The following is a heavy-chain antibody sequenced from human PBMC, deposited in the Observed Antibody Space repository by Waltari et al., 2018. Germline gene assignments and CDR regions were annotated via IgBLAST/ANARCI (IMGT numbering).Heavy chain of an antibody. Sequence: QVQLVQSGAEVKKPGASVKVSCKASGYTFTSYDINWVRQATGQGLEWMGWMNPNSGNTGYAQKFQGRVTITADESTSTAYMELSSLRSEDTAVYYCARGAQEESWFDPWGQGTLVTVSS. J-gene: IGHJ5*02. CDR3: ARGAQEESWFDP. CDR1: GYTFTSYD. CDR2: MNPNSGNT. V-gene: IGHV1-8*01.